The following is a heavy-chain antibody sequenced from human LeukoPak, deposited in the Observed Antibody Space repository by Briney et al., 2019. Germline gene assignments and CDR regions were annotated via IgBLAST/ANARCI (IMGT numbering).Heavy chain of an antibody. CDR1: GFTFSSYW. V-gene: IGHV3-7*01. CDR3: ARDKIEGATLFDY. D-gene: IGHD1-26*01. J-gene: IGHJ4*02. Sequence: GGSLRLSCAASGFTFSSYWMSWVRQAPGKGLEWVANIKQDGSEKYYVDSVKGRFTISRDNANNSLFLQMDSLRAEDTAMYYCARDKIEGATLFDYWGRGTLVTVSS. CDR2: IKQDGSEK.